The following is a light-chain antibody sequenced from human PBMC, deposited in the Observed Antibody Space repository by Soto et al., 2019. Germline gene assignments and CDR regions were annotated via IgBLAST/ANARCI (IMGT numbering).Light chain of an antibody. CDR3: ISYTSSSTLV. V-gene: IGLV2-14*01. Sequence: QSALTQPASVSGSPGQSITISCTGTSSDVGVYKYVSWYQQHPGKAPKLMIYEVSNRPSGVSNRFSGSKSGNTASLTISGLQAEDEADYYRISYTSSSTLVFGTGTKLTVL. CDR2: EVS. CDR1: SSDVGVYKY. J-gene: IGLJ1*01.